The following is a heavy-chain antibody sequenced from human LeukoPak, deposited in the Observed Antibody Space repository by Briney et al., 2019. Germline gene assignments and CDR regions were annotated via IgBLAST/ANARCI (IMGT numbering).Heavy chain of an antibody. Sequence: GGSLRLSWAASGFTFSSYWMHWVRQAPGKRLVWVSRINGDGSSATYADSVKGRFTISRDSAKNTVYLQMNSLRAEDTAVYYCARPQHGDLYAFDIWGQGTMVTVSS. CDR1: GFTFSSYW. D-gene: IGHD4-17*01. J-gene: IGHJ3*02. CDR2: INGDGSSA. CDR3: ARPQHGDLYAFDI. V-gene: IGHV3-74*01.